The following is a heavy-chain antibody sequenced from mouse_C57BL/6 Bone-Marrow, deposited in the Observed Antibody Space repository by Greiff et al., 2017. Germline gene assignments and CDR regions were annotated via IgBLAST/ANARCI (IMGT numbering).Heavy chain of an antibody. J-gene: IGHJ1*03. CDR2: ISNGGGST. CDR1: GFTFSDYY. V-gene: IGHV5-12*01. CDR3: ASRLYGSSYGWYFDV. Sequence: EVMLVESGGGLVQPGGSLKLSCAASGFTFSDYYMYWVRQTPEKRLEWVAYISNGGGSTYYPDTVKGRFTISRDNAKNTLYLQMSRLKSEDTAMYYCASRLYGSSYGWYFDVWGTGTTGTVSS. D-gene: IGHD1-1*01.